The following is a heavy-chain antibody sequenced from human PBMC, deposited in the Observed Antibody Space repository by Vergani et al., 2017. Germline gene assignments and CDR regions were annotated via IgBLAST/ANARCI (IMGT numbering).Heavy chain of an antibody. V-gene: IGHV1-69*01. D-gene: IGHD3-10*01. CDR3: TRASGGIFYYDYYGMHV. CDR1: GGTFSSYA. Sequence: QVQLVQSGAEVKKPGSSVKVSCKASGGTFSSYAISWVRQAPGQGREWMGGIIPIFGTANYAQKFQGRVTITADESTSTAYMEHSSLRSEDTAVHYCTRASGGIFYYDYYGMHVWGQGTTVTVPS. J-gene: IGHJ6*02. CDR2: IIPIFGTA.